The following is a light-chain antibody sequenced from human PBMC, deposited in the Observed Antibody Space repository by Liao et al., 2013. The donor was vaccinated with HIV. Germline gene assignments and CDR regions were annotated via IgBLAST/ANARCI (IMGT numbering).Light chain of an antibody. CDR2: QDS. CDR3: QVWASTIVV. V-gene: IGLV3-1*01. CDR1: KLGDKY. Sequence: SYELTQPPSVSVSPGQTASITCSGDKLGDKYACWYQQKPGQSPVLVIYQDSKRPSGIPERFSGSNSGNTATLTITDTQAMDEADYYCQVWASTIVVFGGGTKLTVL. J-gene: IGLJ3*02.